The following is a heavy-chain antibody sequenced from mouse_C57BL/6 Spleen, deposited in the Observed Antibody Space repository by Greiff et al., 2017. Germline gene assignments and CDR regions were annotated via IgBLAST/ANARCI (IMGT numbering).Heavy chain of an antibody. D-gene: IGHD3-2*02. CDR1: GYTFTSYW. CDR2: IDPSDSYT. J-gene: IGHJ3*01. CDR3: ARETAQAGFAY. Sequence: QVQLQQPGAELVMPGASVKLSCKASGYTFTSYWMHWVKQRPGQGLEWIGEIDPSDSYTNYNQKFKGKSTLTVDKSSSTAYMQLSSLTSEDSAVYDCARETAQAGFAYWGQGTLVTVSA. V-gene: IGHV1-69*01.